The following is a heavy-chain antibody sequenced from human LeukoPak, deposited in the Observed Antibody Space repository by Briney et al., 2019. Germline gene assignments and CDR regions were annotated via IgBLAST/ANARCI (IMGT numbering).Heavy chain of an antibody. CDR1: GGSFSGYY. CDR3: ASIGGRIAVAGLSDRFWDY. Sequence: SETLSLTCAVYGGSFSGYYWSWIRQPPGKGLEWIGEINHSGSTNYNPSLKSRVTISVDTSKNQFSLKLSSVTAADTAVYYCASIGGRIAVAGLSDRFWDYWGQGTLVTVSS. CDR2: INHSGST. D-gene: IGHD6-19*01. V-gene: IGHV4-34*01. J-gene: IGHJ4*02.